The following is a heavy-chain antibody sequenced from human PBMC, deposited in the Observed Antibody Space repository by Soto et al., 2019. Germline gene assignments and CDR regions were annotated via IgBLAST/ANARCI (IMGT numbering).Heavy chain of an antibody. CDR2: IKSKTDGGTT. CDR1: GFTFSNAW. D-gene: IGHD3-3*01. J-gene: IGHJ6*02. V-gene: IGHV3-15*01. CDR3: TTASDYYDFSPFSPTYYYGMDV. Sequence: EVQLVESGGGLVKPGGSLRLSCAASGFTFSNAWMSWVRQAPGKGLEWVGRIKSKTDGGTTDYAAPVKGRFTISRDDSKNTLYLQMNSLKTEDTAVYYCTTASDYYDFSPFSPTYYYGMDVWGQGTTVTVSS.